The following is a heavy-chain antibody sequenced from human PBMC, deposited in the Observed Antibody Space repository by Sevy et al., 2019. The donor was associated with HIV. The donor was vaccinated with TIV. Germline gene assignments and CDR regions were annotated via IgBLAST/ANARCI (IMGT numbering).Heavy chain of an antibody. V-gene: IGHV3-30*18. J-gene: IGHJ6*02. CDR2: ISHDGINE. Sequence: GGSLRLSCIGSGFSFSYYGIHWVRQAPGKGLDWVALISHDGINEYYADSVKGRFTISRENSKNTVYLEMNSLRNEDTAMYFCANAYSGSYSHSYLYALDVWGQGTTVTVSS. CDR3: ANAYSGSYSHSYLYALDV. CDR1: GFSFSYYG. D-gene: IGHD1-26*01.